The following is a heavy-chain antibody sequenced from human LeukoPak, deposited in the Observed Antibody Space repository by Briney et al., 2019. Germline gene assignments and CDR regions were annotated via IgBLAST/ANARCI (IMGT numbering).Heavy chain of an antibody. CDR1: WFRGRWNH. Sequence: GFLRLFRSVSWFRGRWNHMKLGRPAPGKGLELVSLIYTGDVTYYADSVKGRFTISTDNSKNILYLQMDSLTAEDTALYYCARERDYDTYIDYWGQGTLVTVSS. D-gene: IGHD3-22*01. J-gene: IGHJ4*02. CDR2: IYTGDVT. CDR3: ARERDYDTYIDY. V-gene: IGHV3-53*01.